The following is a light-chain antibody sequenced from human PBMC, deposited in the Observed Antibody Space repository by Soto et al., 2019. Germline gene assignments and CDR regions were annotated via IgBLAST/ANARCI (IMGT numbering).Light chain of an antibody. J-gene: IGKJ4*01. CDR3: QQRTNWHLT. V-gene: IGKV3-11*01. Sequence: ETVLTQSPATLSLSPGERATLSCRASRSVGRSLAWYQQKPGQAPRLLIYDASNRATGIPARFSGSGSGTDFTLTISSLEPEDFAIYHCQQRTNWHLTFGGGTTVEIK. CDR2: DAS. CDR1: RSVGRS.